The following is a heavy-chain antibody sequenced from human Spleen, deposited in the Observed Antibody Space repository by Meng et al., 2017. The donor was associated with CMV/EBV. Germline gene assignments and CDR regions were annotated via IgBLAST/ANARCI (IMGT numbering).Heavy chain of an antibody. CDR1: GGSISSSSYY. CDR2: IYYSGST. Sequence: GSLRLSCTVSGGSISSSSYYWGWIRQPPGKGLEWIGSIYYSGSTYYNPSLKSRVTISVDTSKNQFSLKLSSVPAADTAVYYCARDSGYSNYYYGMDVWGQGTTVTVSS. V-gene: IGHV4-39*07. CDR3: ARDSGYSNYYYGMDV. J-gene: IGHJ6*02. D-gene: IGHD4-11*01.